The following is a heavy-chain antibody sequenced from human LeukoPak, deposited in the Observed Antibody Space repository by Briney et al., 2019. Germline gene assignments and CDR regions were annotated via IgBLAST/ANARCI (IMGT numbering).Heavy chain of an antibody. V-gene: IGHV4-38-2*02. CDR2: IYQSGTT. CDR3: ARDGLRSRKGAFDP. Sequence: KTSETLSLTCSVSGYSISSGYYWGWIRQPPGKGLGWIGSIYQSGTTYYNLSLKSRVTISVDTSKNQFSLKLSSVTAADTAVYYCARDGLRSRKGAFDPWGQGTLVTVSS. CDR1: GYSISSGYY. J-gene: IGHJ5*02.